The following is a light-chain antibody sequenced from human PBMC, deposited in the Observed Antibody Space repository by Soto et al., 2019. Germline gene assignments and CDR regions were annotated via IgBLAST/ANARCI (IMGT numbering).Light chain of an antibody. CDR2: KAS. J-gene: IGKJ1*01. Sequence: IQLTQSPSSLSASVGDRVTITCRASQGSRSALGWYQQKPGKVANLLIYKASTLKSALPSTFTGSGSGTEFTLTISSLQPDEVATYSCQQYNTYSEAVGQLAK. CDR1: QGSRSA. CDR3: QQYNTYSEA. V-gene: IGKV1-5*03.